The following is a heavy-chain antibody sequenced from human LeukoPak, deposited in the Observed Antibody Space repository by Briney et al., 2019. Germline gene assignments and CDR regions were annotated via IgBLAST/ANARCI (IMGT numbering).Heavy chain of an antibody. D-gene: IGHD6-6*01. V-gene: IGHV4-34*01. CDR2: INHSGST. Sequence: SETLSLTCAVYGGSFSGYYWSWICQPPGKGLEWIGEINHSGSTNYNPSLKSRVTISVDTSKNQFSLKLSSVTAADTAVYYCARGPSARRWFDPWGQGTLVTVSS. J-gene: IGHJ5*02. CDR3: ARGPSARRWFDP. CDR1: GGSFSGYY.